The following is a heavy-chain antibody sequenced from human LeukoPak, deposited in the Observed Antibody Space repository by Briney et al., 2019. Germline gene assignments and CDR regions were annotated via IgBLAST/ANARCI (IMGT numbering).Heavy chain of an antibody. CDR3: ARADPTVTTLGWFDP. Sequence: SVTVSCKASGYTFATYHIHWVRQAPGQGLEWTGGIIPIFGTANYAQKFQGRVTITADESTSTAYMELSSLRSEDTAVYYCARADPTVTTLGWFDPWGQGTLVTVSS. D-gene: IGHD4-11*01. CDR1: GYTFATYH. J-gene: IGHJ5*02. V-gene: IGHV1-69*13. CDR2: IIPIFGTA.